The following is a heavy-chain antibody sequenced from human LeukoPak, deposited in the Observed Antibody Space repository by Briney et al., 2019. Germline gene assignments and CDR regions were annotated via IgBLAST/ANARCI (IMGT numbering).Heavy chain of an antibody. V-gene: IGHV3-30*04. CDR1: GFTFSSYA. J-gene: IGHJ4*02. CDR3: ARAQSSIGFDY. CDR2: ISYDGSNK. Sequence: PGGSLRLSCAASGFTFSSYAMHWVRQAPGKGLEWVAVISYDGSNKYYADSVKGRFTISRDNSKNTLYLQMNSLRAEDTAVYYCARAQSSIGFDYGGQGTLVTVSS. D-gene: IGHD2/OR15-2a*01.